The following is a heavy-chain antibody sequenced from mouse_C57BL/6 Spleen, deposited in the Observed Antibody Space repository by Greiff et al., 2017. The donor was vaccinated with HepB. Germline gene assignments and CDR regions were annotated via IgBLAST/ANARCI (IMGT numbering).Heavy chain of an antibody. Sequence: VQLQESGAELVKPGASVKISCKASGYAFSSYWMNWVKQRPGKGLEWIGQIYPGDGDTNYNGKFKGKATLTADKSSSTAYMQLSSLTSEDSAVYFCANYYGSSWYFDVWGTGTTVTVSS. CDR3: ANYYGSSWYFDV. J-gene: IGHJ1*03. D-gene: IGHD1-1*01. CDR1: GYAFSSYW. CDR2: IYPGDGDT. V-gene: IGHV1-80*01.